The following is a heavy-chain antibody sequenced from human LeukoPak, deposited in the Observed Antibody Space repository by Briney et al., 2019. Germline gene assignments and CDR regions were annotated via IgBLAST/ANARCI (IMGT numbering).Heavy chain of an antibody. CDR1: GGSISSDN. CDR3: ARRVGGSWYDY. Sequence: SETLSLTCTVSGGSISSDNWSWIRQPPGKGLEWIGCIYYSGSTNYNPSLKSRVTISVDTSKNQFSLKLSSVTAADTAVYYCARRVGGSWYDYWGQGTLVTVSS. J-gene: IGHJ4*02. D-gene: IGHD6-13*01. V-gene: IGHV4-59*08. CDR2: IYYSGST.